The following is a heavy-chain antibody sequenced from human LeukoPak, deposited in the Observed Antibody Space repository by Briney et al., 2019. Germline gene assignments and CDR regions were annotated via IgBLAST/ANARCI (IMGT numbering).Heavy chain of an antibody. CDR1: DDSITMYY. D-gene: IGHD1-26*01. CDR2: VDHTGST. CDR3: ARSPRLGRYGYGPWELPVSYFDY. Sequence: SETLSLTCSVSDDSITMYYWTWIRQPPGKGLEWIGYVDHTGSTNFNPSLNGRVSISRDTTKNLFSLRLRSVTAAETAVYHCARSPRLGRYGYGPWELPVSYFDYWGQGTLVTVSS. J-gene: IGHJ4*02. V-gene: IGHV4-59*08.